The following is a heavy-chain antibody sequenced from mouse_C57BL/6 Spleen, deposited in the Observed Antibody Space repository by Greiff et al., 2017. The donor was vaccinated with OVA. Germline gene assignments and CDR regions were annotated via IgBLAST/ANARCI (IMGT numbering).Heavy chain of an antibody. CDR2: IHPNSGST. CDR1: GYTFTSYW. V-gene: IGHV1-64*01. J-gene: IGHJ4*01. CDR3: ARSSAYYSNSNYAMDY. Sequence: VKLVESGAELVKPGASVKLSCKASGYTFTSYWMHWVKQRPGQGLEWIGMIHPNSGSTNYNEKFKSKATLTVDKSSSTAYMQLSSLTSEDSAVYYCARSSAYYSNSNYAMDYWGQGTSVTVSS. D-gene: IGHD2-5*01.